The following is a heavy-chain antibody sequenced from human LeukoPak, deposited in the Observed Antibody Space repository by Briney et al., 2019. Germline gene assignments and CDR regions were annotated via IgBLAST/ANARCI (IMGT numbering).Heavy chain of an antibody. CDR1: GYTFTSYY. Sequence: ASVKVSCKASGYTFTSYYMHWVRQAPGQGLEWVGIINPSGGSTSYAQKFQGRVTMNRDTSTSTGYMELSSLRSEDTAVYYCARDYSGSSVFDYWGQGTLVTVSS. CDR2: INPSGGST. D-gene: IGHD1-26*01. J-gene: IGHJ4*02. CDR3: ARDYSGSSVFDY. V-gene: IGHV1-46*01.